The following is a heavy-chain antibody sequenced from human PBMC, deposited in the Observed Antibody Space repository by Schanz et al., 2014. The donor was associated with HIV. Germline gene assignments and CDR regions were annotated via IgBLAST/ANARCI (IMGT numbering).Heavy chain of an antibody. Sequence: EVQLVESGGGLIQPGESLRLSCVASGFTFGTRWMHWVRQVPGKGLVWVSRISRDGKTANKADSVKGRFTVSRDNAKNRLYLQMNNLTAGDTAVYYCARDKGGGRDYWGQGTLVTVSS. CDR2: ISRDGKTA. CDR3: ARDKGGGRDY. V-gene: IGHV3-74*01. J-gene: IGHJ4*02. CDR1: GFTFGTRW. D-gene: IGHD2-15*01.